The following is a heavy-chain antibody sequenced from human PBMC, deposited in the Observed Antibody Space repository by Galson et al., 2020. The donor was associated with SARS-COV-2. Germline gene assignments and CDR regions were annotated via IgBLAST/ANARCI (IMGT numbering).Heavy chain of an antibody. J-gene: IGHJ5*02. CDR2: FYSEYGET. CDR3: SGSSFGDLFSWLDD. Sequence: ASVNVSCKISGYSLNELSIHWLRQAPGNGLEWLGGFYSEYGETVYPQKFQDRVTMTEDTSTDTASMEVSSLTYEDSAVYYCSGSSFGDLFSWLDDWGQGTLFTVSS. CDR1: GYSLNELS. D-gene: IGHD3-10*01. V-gene: IGHV1-24*01.